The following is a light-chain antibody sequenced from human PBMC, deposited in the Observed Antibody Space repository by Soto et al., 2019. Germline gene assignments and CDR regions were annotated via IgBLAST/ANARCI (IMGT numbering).Light chain of an antibody. J-gene: IGKJ5*01. CDR1: QSISSSF. CDR3: QQYSSSLPIT. V-gene: IGKV3-20*01. Sequence: EFVLTQSPGTPALSPVRRATLSCRASQSISSSFLAWYQQKPGQAPRLLIYSASSRATGIPDRFSGGGFGTDFTLTISRLEPEDFAVYYCQQYSSSLPITFGQGTRLEIK. CDR2: SAS.